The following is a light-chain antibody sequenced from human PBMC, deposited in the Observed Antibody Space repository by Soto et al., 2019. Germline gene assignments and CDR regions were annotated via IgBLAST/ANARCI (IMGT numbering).Light chain of an antibody. CDR2: KAS. Sequence: DIQMTQSPSTPSASVGDRVTITCRASQSISSWLAWYQQKPGKAPKLLIYKASNLESGVPSRFSGSGSGTEFTLTISSLQPDDFATYHCQQYNSYPLTFGGGTKVEIK. CDR1: QSISSW. J-gene: IGKJ4*01. V-gene: IGKV1-5*03. CDR3: QQYNSYPLT.